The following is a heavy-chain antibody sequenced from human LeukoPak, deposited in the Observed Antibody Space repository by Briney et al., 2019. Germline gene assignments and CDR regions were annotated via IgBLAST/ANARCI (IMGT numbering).Heavy chain of an antibody. CDR1: GGSIRSY. CDR3: ARDSGTTGEVKFDP. CDR2: IYGSGST. D-gene: IGHD3-10*01. V-gene: IGHV4-4*07. Sequence: SETLSLTCTVSGGSIRSYWSWIRQPAGKGLEWIGRIYGSGSTDYNPSLKSRVTMSIDTSRNQFSLNLISVTAADTAVYYCARDSGTTGEVKFDPWGQGTLVTVSS. J-gene: IGHJ5*02.